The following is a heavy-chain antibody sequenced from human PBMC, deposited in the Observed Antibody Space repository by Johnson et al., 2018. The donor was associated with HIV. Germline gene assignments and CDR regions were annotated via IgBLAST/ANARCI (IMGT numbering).Heavy chain of an antibody. J-gene: IGHJ3*02. CDR3: ARAIVTPDEVAFDI. CDR2: IYSGGRA. Sequence: VQLVESGGDVVRPGGSLRLSCAASGFTFDDYDMTWVRQPPGKGLEWVSVIYSGGRAYYADSVKGRFIISRDNSKNTLYLQMNSLRAEDTAVYYCARAIVTPDEVAFDIWGQGTLVTVSS. CDR1: GFTFDDYD. D-gene: IGHD5-18*01. V-gene: IGHV3-66*01.